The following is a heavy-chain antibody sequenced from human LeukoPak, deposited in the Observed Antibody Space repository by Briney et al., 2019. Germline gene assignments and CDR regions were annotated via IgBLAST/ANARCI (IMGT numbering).Heavy chain of an antibody. CDR3: AKAVSAAMVPYYFDY. CDR2: ISGSGGST. CDR1: GFTFSSYA. D-gene: IGHD5-18*01. Sequence: PGASLRLSCAAFGFTFSSYAMSWVRQAPGKGLEWVSAISGSGGSTYYADSVKGRFTISRDNSKNTLYLQMNSLRAEDTAVYYCAKAVSAAMVPYYFDYWGQGTLVTVSS. J-gene: IGHJ4*02. V-gene: IGHV3-23*01.